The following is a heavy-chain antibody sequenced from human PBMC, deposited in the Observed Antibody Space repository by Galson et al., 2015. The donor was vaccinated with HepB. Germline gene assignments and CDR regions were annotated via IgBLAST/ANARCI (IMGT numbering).Heavy chain of an antibody. D-gene: IGHD2-15*01. CDR3: ASPFCIGGNCYPLWY. Sequence: SLRLSCEVSGFTVSKSYVSWVRQAPGKGLEWLSVIYSGGHAFYADSVQGRFTISRDTSKNTVYLQMRSLRAEDTAVYYCASPFCIGGNCYPLWYWGQGTLVTVSS. V-gene: IGHV3-53*01. CDR1: GFTVSKSY. CDR2: IYSGGHA. J-gene: IGHJ4*02.